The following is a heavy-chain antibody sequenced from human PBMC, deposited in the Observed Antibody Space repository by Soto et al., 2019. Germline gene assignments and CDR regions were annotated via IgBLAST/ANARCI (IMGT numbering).Heavy chain of an antibody. Sequence: EVQLLESGGGLVQPGGSLRLSCAASGFTFSSYAMSWVRQAPGKGLEWVSVISGSGDSTYYADSVKGRFTISRDNSKNTLYLQINSRRAEDTTVYYCARRGSGSYYDYWGQGTLVIVSS. CDR2: ISGSGDST. CDR1: GFTFSSYA. V-gene: IGHV3-23*01. CDR3: ARRGSGSYYDY. J-gene: IGHJ4*02. D-gene: IGHD1-26*01.